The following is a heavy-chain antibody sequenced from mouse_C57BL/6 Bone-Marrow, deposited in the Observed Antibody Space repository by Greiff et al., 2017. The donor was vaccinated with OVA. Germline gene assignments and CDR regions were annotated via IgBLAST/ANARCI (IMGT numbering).Heavy chain of an antibody. CDR1: GFTFNTYA. CDR2: IRSKSSNYAT. V-gene: IGHV10-3*01. CDR3: VRERITTVVAHWYFDV. J-gene: IGHJ1*03. D-gene: IGHD1-1*01. Sequence: EVKLVESGGGLVQPKGSLKLSCAASGFTFNTYAMHWVRQAPGKGLEWVARIRSKSSNYATYYADSVKDRFTISRDDSQSMLYLQMNNLKTEDTAMYYCVRERITTVVAHWYFDVWGTGTTVTVSS.